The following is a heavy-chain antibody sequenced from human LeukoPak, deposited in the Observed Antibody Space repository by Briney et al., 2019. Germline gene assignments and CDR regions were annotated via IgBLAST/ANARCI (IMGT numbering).Heavy chain of an antibody. CDR3: ARDADGSYGAFDI. CDR1: GYTFTSYG. Sequence: ASVKVSCKASGYTFTSYGISWVRQAPGQGLEWMGWISGYYGNTKYAQKLQGRVTMTTDTSANTAYTELRSLRSDDTAVYYCARDADGSYGAFDIWGQGTMVTVSS. CDR2: ISGYYGNT. D-gene: IGHD1-26*01. V-gene: IGHV1-18*01. J-gene: IGHJ3*02.